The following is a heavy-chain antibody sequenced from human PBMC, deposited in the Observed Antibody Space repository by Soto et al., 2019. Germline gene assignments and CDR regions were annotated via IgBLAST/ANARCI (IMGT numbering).Heavy chain of an antibody. J-gene: IGHJ4*02. CDR1: GYIFTNYY. CDR3: ARGLAAGDY. V-gene: IGHV1-46*01. D-gene: IGHD6-13*01. Sequence: QVQLVQSGAEVKKPGASVKLSCKASGYIFTNYYIHWVRQAPGQGLEWMAIINPNGGSTNYAQKCQDRVTMTRDTSTSTVYMELSSLRSEDTAIYYCARGLAAGDYWGQGTLVTVSS. CDR2: INPNGGST.